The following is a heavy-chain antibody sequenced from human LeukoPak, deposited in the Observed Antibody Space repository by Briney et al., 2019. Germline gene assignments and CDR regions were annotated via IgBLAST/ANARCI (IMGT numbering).Heavy chain of an antibody. Sequence: GGSLRLSCAASGFTFSSYWMHWVRQAPGKGLVWVSRINSDGSSTSYADSVKGRFTISRDNAKNTLYLQMNSLRAEDTAVYYCARGPAVYHYDSSGPRDYWGQGTLVTVSP. D-gene: IGHD3-22*01. CDR3: ARGPAVYHYDSSGPRDY. V-gene: IGHV3-74*01. J-gene: IGHJ4*02. CDR1: GFTFSSYW. CDR2: INSDGSST.